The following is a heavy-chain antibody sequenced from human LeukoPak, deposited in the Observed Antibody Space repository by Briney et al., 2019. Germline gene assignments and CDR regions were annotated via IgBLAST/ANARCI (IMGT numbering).Heavy chain of an antibody. V-gene: IGHV3-30*03. J-gene: IGHJ3*02. D-gene: IGHD3-22*01. Sequence: PGGSLRLSCATSGFTFSSYGMHWVRQAPGKGLEWVAVTLNDGRRKYYADSVKGRFTISRDNAKSSLYLQMNTLRAEDTAVYYCARAGRVITMIVVLDAFDIWGQGTMVTVSS. CDR1: GFTFSSYG. CDR2: TLNDGRRK. CDR3: ARAGRVITMIVVLDAFDI.